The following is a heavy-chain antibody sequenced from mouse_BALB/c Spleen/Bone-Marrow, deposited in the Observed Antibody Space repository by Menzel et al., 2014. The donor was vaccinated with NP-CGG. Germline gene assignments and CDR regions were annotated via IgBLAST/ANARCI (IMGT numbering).Heavy chain of an antibody. Sequence: LVESGPGLVAPSQSLSITCTVSGFSLTVYGVNWVRQPPGKGLEWLGMIWGDRITDYNSAFKSRLSISKDDSKSQVFLKMNSLQTDDTAKYYCAREGNYFDYWGQGTTLTVSS. CDR1: GFSLTVYG. CDR3: AREGNYFDY. V-gene: IGHV2-6-7*01. CDR2: IWGDRIT. J-gene: IGHJ2*01.